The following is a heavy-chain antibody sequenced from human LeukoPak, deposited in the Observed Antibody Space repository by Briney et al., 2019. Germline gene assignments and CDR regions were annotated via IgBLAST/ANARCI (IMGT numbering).Heavy chain of an antibody. CDR3: ARCFWSGYRPLYYFDY. CDR1: GFTFSSYW. Sequence: QAGGSLRLSCAASGFTFSSYWMSWVRQAPGKGLEWVANIKQDGSEKYYVDSVKGRFTISRDNAKNSLYLQMNSLRAEDTAVYYCARCFWSGYRPLYYFDYWGQGTLVTVSS. V-gene: IGHV3-7*01. D-gene: IGHD3-3*01. J-gene: IGHJ4*02. CDR2: IKQDGSEK.